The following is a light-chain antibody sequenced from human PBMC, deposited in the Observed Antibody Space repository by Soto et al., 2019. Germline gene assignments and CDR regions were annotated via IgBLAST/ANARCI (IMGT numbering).Light chain of an antibody. CDR3: NSYTSRSSTTYV. Sequence: QSVLTQPASVSGSPGQSITISCTGTSSDVGGYNYVSWYQQHPGKAPKLMVYDVSNRPSGVSNRFSGSKSGNTASLTISGLQVGDEADYYCNSYTSRSSTTYVFGTGTKVTVL. J-gene: IGLJ1*01. CDR2: DVS. CDR1: SSDVGGYNY. V-gene: IGLV2-14*01.